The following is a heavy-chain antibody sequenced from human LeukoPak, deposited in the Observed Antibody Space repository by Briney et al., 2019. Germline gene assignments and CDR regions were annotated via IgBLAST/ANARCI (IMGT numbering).Heavy chain of an antibody. V-gene: IGHV1-69*05. D-gene: IGHD2-2*01. Sequence: SVKVSCKASGGTLSSHAISWVRQAPGQGLEWMGRIIPIFGTANYAQKFQGRVTITTDESTSTAYMELSSLRSEDTAVYYCARDPNSRECSGTNCHFDYWGQGTLVTVSS. J-gene: IGHJ4*02. CDR3: ARDPNSRECSGTNCHFDY. CDR2: IIPIFGTA. CDR1: GGTLSSHA.